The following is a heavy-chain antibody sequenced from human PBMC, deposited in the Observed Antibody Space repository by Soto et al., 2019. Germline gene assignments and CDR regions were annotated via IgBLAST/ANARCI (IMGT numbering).Heavy chain of an antibody. J-gene: IGHJ3*02. V-gene: IGHV1-69*08. CDR2: IIPILGIA. D-gene: IGHD3-22*01. CDR1: GGTFSSYT. Sequence: QVQLVQSGAEVRKPGSSVKVSCKASGGTFSSYTISWVRQAPGQGLEWMGRIIPILGIANYAQKFQGRVTITADKSTSTAYMELSSLRSEDTAVYSCARDRGYYDSSLDAFDIWGQGTMVTVSS. CDR3: ARDRGYYDSSLDAFDI.